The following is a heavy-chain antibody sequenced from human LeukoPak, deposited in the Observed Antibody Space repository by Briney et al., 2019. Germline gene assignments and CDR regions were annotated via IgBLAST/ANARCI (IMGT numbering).Heavy chain of an antibody. CDR3: ARPGAAAGFGH. CDR2: MKPNSGNT. D-gene: IGHD6-13*01. J-gene: IGHJ4*02. CDR1: GYSFSSYE. V-gene: IGHV1-8*01. Sequence: ASEKVSCKASGYSFSSYEINWVRQATGQGLEWMGWMKPNSGNTEYAQKFQGRVTMSRNTSINTAYMELSSLRSDDTAVYYCARPGAAAGFGHWGQGTLVTVSS.